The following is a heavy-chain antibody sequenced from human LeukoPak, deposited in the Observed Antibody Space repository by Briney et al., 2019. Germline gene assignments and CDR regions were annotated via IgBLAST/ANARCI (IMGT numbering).Heavy chain of an antibody. Sequence: PGGSLRLSCAASGFTFSNYAMTWVRQAPGKGLEWVSAISGSDGSTYYSDSVTGRFTISRDNSKNTLYLQMTSLRPDDTAVYYCAKASGYGDYWGQGTLVTVSS. CDR2: ISGSDGST. D-gene: IGHD5-12*01. CDR3: AKASGYGDY. J-gene: IGHJ4*02. V-gene: IGHV3-23*01. CDR1: GFTFSNYA.